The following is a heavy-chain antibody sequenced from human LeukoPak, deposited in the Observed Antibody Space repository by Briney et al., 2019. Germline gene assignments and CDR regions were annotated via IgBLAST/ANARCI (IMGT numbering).Heavy chain of an antibody. CDR1: GGSISSSNW. D-gene: IGHD6-13*01. J-gene: IGHJ6*03. CDR3: AREMADSSSWYSYYYYYMDV. CDR2: IYHSGST. Sequence: SETLSLTCAVSGGSISSSNWWSWVRQPPGKGLEWIGEIYHSGSTNYNPSLKSRVTISVDKSKNQFSLKLSSVTAADTAVYYCAREMADSSSWYSYYYYYMDVWGKGTTVTVSS. V-gene: IGHV4-4*02.